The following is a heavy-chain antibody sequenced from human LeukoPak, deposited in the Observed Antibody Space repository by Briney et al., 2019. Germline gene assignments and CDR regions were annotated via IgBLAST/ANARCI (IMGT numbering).Heavy chain of an antibody. Sequence: GASVTVSCKVSGYTLTELSMHWVRQAPGKGLEWMGGFDPEDGETIYAQKFQGRVTMTEDTSTDTAYMELSSLRSEDTAVYYCATGYSSGFLFDIWGQGTMVTVSS. CDR3: ATGYSSGFLFDI. D-gene: IGHD3-22*01. J-gene: IGHJ3*02. CDR1: GYTLTELS. V-gene: IGHV1-24*01. CDR2: FDPEDGET.